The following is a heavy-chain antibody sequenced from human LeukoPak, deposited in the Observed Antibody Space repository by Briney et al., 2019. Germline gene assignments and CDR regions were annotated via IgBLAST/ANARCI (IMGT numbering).Heavy chain of an antibody. CDR2: ISYDGSNK. J-gene: IGHJ4*02. V-gene: IGHV3-30*03. Sequence: GGSLRLSCAASGFTFSSYGMHWVRQAPGKGLEWVAVISYDGSNKYYADSVKGRFTISRDNSKNTLYLQMNSLRAEDTAVYYCARADVGGPLDYWGQGTLVTVSS. D-gene: IGHD3-16*01. CDR1: GFTFSSYG. CDR3: ARADVGGPLDY.